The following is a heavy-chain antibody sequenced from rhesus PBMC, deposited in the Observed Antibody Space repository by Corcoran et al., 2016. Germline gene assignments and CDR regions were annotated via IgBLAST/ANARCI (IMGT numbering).Heavy chain of an antibody. V-gene: IGHV4-99*01. Sequence: QVQLQESGPGLVKPSETLSLTCAVSGYSISSGYYWGWIRQPPGKGLEYIGYISGSSGSTYYNPSLMSRGTISKDTSKNQFSLKLSSVTAADTAVYYCARLEIQWVQSWDYWGQGVLVTVSS. CDR2: ISGSSGST. J-gene: IGHJ4*01. CDR1: GYSISSGYY. D-gene: IGHD5-24*01. CDR3: ARLEIQWVQSWDY.